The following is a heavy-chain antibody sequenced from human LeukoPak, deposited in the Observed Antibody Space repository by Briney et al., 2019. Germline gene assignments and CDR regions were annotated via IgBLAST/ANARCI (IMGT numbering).Heavy chain of an antibody. CDR3: ARGGTSSGRGNGAFDI. CDR1: GDSFSRYY. Sequence: SETLSLTCTVSGDSFSRYYWTWIRRPPGKGLEWIGYIYHSWTTNYNPPFKSRVTMSLDTSTNQFSLRLSSVTAADTAVYYCARGGTSSGRGNGAFDIWGQGTMVTVSS. V-gene: IGHV4-59*01. J-gene: IGHJ3*02. D-gene: IGHD6-19*01. CDR2: IYHSWTT.